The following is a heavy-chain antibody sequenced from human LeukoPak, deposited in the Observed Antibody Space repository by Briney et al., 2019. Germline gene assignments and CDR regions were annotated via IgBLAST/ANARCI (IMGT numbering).Heavy chain of an antibody. CDR3: ARLWDSSSSLDY. CDR2: IYYSGGT. D-gene: IGHD6-6*01. V-gene: IGHV4-59*08. J-gene: IGHJ4*02. Sequence: SETLSLTCTVSGGSISSYYWTWIRQPPGKGLGLEWIGYIYYSGGTNYNPSLKSRVTISIDTSKNQVSLKLSSVAAADTAVYYCARLWDSSSSLDYWGQGTLVTVSS. CDR1: GGSISSYY.